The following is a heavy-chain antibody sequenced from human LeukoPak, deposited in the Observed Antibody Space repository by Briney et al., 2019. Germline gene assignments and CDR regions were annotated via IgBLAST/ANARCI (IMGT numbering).Heavy chain of an antibody. Sequence: PGGSLRLSCAASGFTFSSYAMSWVRQAPGEGLEWVANIKQDGSEKYYVDSVKGRFTISRDNAKSSLNLQMDSLRAEDTAVYYCVRWSGQRAFDIWGQGTMVTVSS. CDR2: IKQDGSEK. CDR3: VRWSGQRAFDI. CDR1: GFTFSSYA. V-gene: IGHV3-7*01. D-gene: IGHD1-14*01. J-gene: IGHJ3*02.